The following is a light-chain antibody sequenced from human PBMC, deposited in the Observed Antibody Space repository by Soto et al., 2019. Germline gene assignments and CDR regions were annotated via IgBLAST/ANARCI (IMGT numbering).Light chain of an antibody. CDR2: AAS. CDR1: ESINRH. V-gene: IGKV1-39*01. Sequence: DIQMTQSPSSLSASVGDRVTITCRASESINRHLNWYQQQPGRAPKLLIYAASSLQNGVPSRFRGSGSGTDFTLIITKLQPEDFAAYYCQQSDTALAITFGQATRLVIK. J-gene: IGKJ5*01. CDR3: QQSDTALAIT.